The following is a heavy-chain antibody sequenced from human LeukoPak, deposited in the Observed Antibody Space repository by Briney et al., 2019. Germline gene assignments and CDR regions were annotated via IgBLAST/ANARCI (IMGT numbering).Heavy chain of an antibody. V-gene: IGHV1-58*01. CDR1: GFTFTSSA. CDR2: IVVGSGNT. J-gene: IGHJ4*02. D-gene: IGHD3-22*01. Sequence: SVKVSCKASGFTFTSSAVQWVRQARGQRLEWIGWIVVGSGNTNYAQKFQERVTITRDMSTSTAYMELSSLRSEDTAVYYCAATYDSSGPGPYYFGYWGQGTLVTVSS. CDR3: AATYDSSGPGPYYFGY.